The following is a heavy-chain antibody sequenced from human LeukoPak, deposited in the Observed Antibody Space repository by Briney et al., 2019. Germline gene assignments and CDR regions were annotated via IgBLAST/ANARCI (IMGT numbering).Heavy chain of an antibody. CDR2: ISSSSSYI. D-gene: IGHD2-2*01. CDR1: GFTFSSYS. V-gene: IGHV3-21*01. CDR3: ARDRGQPAANDAFDI. Sequence: GGSLRLSCAASGFTFSSYSMNWVRQAPGKGLEWVSSISSSSSYIYYADSVKGRFTISRDNAKNSLYLQMNSLRAEDTAVYYCARDRGQPAANDAFDIWGQGTMVTVSS. J-gene: IGHJ3*02.